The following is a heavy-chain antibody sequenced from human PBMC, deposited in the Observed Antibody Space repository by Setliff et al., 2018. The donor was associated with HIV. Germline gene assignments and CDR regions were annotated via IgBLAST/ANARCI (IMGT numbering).Heavy chain of an antibody. V-gene: IGHV1-2*02. CDR1: GYTFAGHY. CDR3: ARRGEERNMITGALDV. CDR2: VSPSIGNS. J-gene: IGHJ3*01. D-gene: IGHD3-16*01. Sequence: ASVKVSCKASGYTFAGHYLHWVRQAPGQGLEWLGWVSPSIGNSDFAQKFKGRISLTTDTSIRTAYMELRGLKSDDTAVYFCARRGEERNMITGALDVWGQGSLVTVSS.